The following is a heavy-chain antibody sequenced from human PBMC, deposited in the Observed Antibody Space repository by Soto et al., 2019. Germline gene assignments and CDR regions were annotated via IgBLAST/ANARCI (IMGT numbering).Heavy chain of an antibody. V-gene: IGHV3-48*01. CDR3: TIDPANPDY. CDR1: GFTFSSYS. CDR2: ISSTSSTI. Sequence: EVQLVESGGGLVQPGGSLRLSCAASGFTFSSYSMNWVRQPPGKGLEWVSYISSTSSTIYYSDSVKGRFIISRDNAKNSLYLQMNSLRADDTAVYYCTIDPANPDYWGQGTLVTVSS. J-gene: IGHJ4*02.